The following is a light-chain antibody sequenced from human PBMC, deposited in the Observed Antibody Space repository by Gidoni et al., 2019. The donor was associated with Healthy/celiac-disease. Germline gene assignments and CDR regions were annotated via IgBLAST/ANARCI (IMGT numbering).Light chain of an antibody. V-gene: IGKV3-15*01. J-gene: IGKJ1*01. CDR3: QQYNNWPRA. Sequence: EIVMTQSPATLSVSPRERATLSCRASQCISSNLAWYQQKPGQAPRLLIYGASTRATGLPARFSGSGSGTEFTLTISSLQSEDFAVYYCQQYNNWPRAFGQGTKVEIK. CDR1: QCISSN. CDR2: GAS.